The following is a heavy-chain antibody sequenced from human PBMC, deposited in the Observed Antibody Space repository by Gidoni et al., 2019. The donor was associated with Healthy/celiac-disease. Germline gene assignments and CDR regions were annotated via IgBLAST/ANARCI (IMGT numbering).Heavy chain of an antibody. J-gene: IGHJ3*02. CDR3: AKDIGRWELLGAFDI. Sequence: EVQLVESGGGLVQPGRSLRLSCAASGLTFDDYAMPWVRQAPGKGLEWVSGISWNSGSIGYADSVKGRFTISRDNAKNSLYLQMNSLRAEDTALYYCAKDIGRWELLGAFDIWGQGTMVTVSS. D-gene: IGHD1-26*01. CDR2: ISWNSGSI. V-gene: IGHV3-9*01. CDR1: GLTFDDYA.